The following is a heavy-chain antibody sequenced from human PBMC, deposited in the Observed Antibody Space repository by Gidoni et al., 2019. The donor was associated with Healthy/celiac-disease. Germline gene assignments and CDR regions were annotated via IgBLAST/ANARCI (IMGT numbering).Heavy chain of an antibody. CDR2: ISSSSSYI. CDR1: GFTFSSYS. CDR3: ARGVGATPADAFDI. V-gene: IGHV3-21*01. J-gene: IGHJ3*02. D-gene: IGHD1-26*01. Sequence: EVQLVESGGGLVKPGGSLRLSCAASGFTFSSYSMNWVRQAPGKGLEWVSSISSSSSYIYYADSVKGRFTISRDNAKNSLYLQMNSLRAEDTAVYYCARGVGATPADAFDIWGQGTMVTVSS.